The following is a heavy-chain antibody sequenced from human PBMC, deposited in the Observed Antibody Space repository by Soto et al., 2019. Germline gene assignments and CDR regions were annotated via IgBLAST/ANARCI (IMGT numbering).Heavy chain of an antibody. CDR2: IIPIFGTA. V-gene: IGHV1-69*06. CDR3: ARGVAAAGTHYYYGMDV. Sequence: GASVKFSCKASGGTFSSYAISWVRQAPGQGLEWMGGIIPIFGTANYAQKFQGRVTITADKSTSTAYMELSSLRSEDTAVYYCARGVAAAGTHYYYGMDVWGQGTTVTVSS. CDR1: GGTFSSYA. D-gene: IGHD6-13*01. J-gene: IGHJ6*02.